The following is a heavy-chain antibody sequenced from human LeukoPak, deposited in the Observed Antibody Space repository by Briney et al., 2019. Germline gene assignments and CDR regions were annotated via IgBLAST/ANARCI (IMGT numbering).Heavy chain of an antibody. CDR2: ISSSSSYI. CDR3: ARDIVVVPAAIEAHNWFDP. D-gene: IGHD2-2*01. V-gene: IGHV3-21*01. Sequence: GGSLRLSCAASGFTFSSYSMNWVRQAPGKGLEWVSSISSSSSYIYYADSVKGRFTISRDNAKNSLYVQMNSLRAEDTAVYYCARDIVVVPAAIEAHNWFDPWGQGTLVTVSS. CDR1: GFTFSSYS. J-gene: IGHJ5*02.